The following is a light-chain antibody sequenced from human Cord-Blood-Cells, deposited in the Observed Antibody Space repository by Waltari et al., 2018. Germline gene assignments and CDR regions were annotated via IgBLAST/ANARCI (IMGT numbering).Light chain of an antibody. CDR1: SSDVGSYNL. CDR2: EGS. Sequence: QSALTQPASVSGSPGPSITISGTGTSSDVGSYNLVSWYQQHPGKAPKLMIYEGSKRPSGVSNRFSGSKSGNTSSLTISGLQAEDEADYYCCSYAGSSTLVFGGGTKLTVL. V-gene: IGLV2-23*01. J-gene: IGLJ3*02. CDR3: CSYAGSSTLV.